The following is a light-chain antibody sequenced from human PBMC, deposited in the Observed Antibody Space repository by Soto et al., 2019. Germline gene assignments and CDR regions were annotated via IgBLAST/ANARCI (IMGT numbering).Light chain of an antibody. CDR2: DAS. V-gene: IGKV3-11*01. J-gene: IGKJ5*01. CDR1: QRISTH. Sequence: EIVLTQSPATLSLSPGERATLSCRASQRISTHLAWYQQRPGQAPRLLIYDASNRATGIPARFSGSGSGTDFTLTISSLEPEDFAVYYCQQRVNWPLTFGQGTRLEIK. CDR3: QQRVNWPLT.